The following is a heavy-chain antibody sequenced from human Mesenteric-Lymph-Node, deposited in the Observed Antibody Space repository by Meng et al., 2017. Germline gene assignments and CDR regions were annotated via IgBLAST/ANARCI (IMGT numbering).Heavy chain of an antibody. J-gene: IGHJ4*02. D-gene: IGHD5-12*01. CDR2: IDPNNGTT. CDR1: CNDFVDYC. V-gene: IGHV1-2*06. Sequence: QGQRVHGRSKAKKPRASTTVSYRASCNDFVDYCIGWLRQTAGEGLEGIKQIDPNNGTTTLEKKVQIRVAMTRDTSTSTACIVPSAVTAVYTAVYYCGRSRCFCGLYLDYWGQGTLVTVSS. CDR3: GRSRCFCGLYLDY.